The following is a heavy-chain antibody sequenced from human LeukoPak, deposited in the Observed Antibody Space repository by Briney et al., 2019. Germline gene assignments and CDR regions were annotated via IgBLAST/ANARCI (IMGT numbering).Heavy chain of an antibody. V-gene: IGHV4-4*07. J-gene: IGHJ4*02. Sequence: SETPSLTCTVFGGSVSSYYWRWIRQPAGEGLEWIGRIYTSGNTDYNPSLKRRATIPLDKPKHQLTLNVDAVTAADTAEYYCARYSGWYYFDYWGQGTLVTVSS. CDR2: IYTSGNT. CDR1: GGSVSSYY. D-gene: IGHD5-12*01. CDR3: ARYSGWYYFDY.